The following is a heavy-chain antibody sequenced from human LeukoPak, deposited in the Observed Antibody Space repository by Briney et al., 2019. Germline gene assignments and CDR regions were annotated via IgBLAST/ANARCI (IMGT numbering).Heavy chain of an antibody. Sequence: SETLSLTCTVSGGSISSSSYYWGWIRQPPGKGLEGIGSIYYSGSTYYNPSLKSRVTISVDTSKNQFSLKLSSVTAADTAVYYCARQVVVVPAASFDYWGQGTLVTVSS. CDR1: GGSISSSSYY. CDR3: ARQVVVVPAASFDY. J-gene: IGHJ4*02. V-gene: IGHV4-39*01. D-gene: IGHD2-2*01. CDR2: IYYSGST.